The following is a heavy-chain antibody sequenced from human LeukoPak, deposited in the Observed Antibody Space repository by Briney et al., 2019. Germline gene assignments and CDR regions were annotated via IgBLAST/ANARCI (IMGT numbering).Heavy chain of an antibody. D-gene: IGHD2-2*01. J-gene: IGHJ5*02. CDR2: ISYDGSNK. CDR3: ARVFWITSYCSSTSCYDGNWFDP. CDR1: GFTFSSYA. Sequence: GGSLRLSCAASGFTFSSYAMHWVRQAPGKGLEWVAVISYDGSNKYYVDSVKGRFTISRDNSKNTLYLQMNSLRAEDTAVYYCARVFWITSYCSSTSCYDGNWFDPWGQGTLVTVSS. V-gene: IGHV3-30*04.